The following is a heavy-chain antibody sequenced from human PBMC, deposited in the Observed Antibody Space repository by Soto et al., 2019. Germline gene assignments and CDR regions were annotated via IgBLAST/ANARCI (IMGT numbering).Heavy chain of an antibody. J-gene: IGHJ4*02. D-gene: IGHD6-19*01. CDR3: ARYPAQGSGWYQVVDE. Sequence: GESLKISCKGSGYSFTSYWISWVRQMPGKGLEWMGRIDPSDSYTNYSPSFQGHVTISADKSISTAYLQWSSLKASDTAMYYCARYPAQGSGWYQVVDERGQGSLVTGSS. V-gene: IGHV5-10-1*01. CDR1: GYSFTSYW. CDR2: IDPSDSYT.